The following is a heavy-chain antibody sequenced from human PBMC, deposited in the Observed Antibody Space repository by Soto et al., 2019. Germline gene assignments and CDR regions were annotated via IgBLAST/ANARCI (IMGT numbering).Heavy chain of an antibody. D-gene: IGHD3-3*01. V-gene: IGHV4-31*03. CDR3: ARAGSYYDFWSGYPRAPHYYYDGMDV. J-gene: IGHJ6*02. Sequence: SETLSLTCTVSGGSISSGGYYWSWIRQHPGKGLEWIGYIYYSGSTYYNPSLKSRVTISVDTSKNQFSLKLSSVTAADTAVYYCARAGSYYDFWSGYPRAPHYYYDGMDVWGQGTTVTVSS. CDR2: IYYSGST. CDR1: GGSISSGGYY.